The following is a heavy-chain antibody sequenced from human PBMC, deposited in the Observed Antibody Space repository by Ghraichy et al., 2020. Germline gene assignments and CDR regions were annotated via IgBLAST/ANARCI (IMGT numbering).Heavy chain of an antibody. CDR3: AKVKGVREDYYYYGVDV. CDR1: GFTFDDYA. J-gene: IGHJ6*02. CDR2: ISWDGGST. D-gene: IGHD1-1*01. Sequence: GGSLRLSCAASGFTFDDYAMQWVRQAPGQGLEWVSLISWDGGSTYYADSVKGRFTIARDNSKNSLYLQMSNLRTEETALYYCAKVKGVREDYYYYGVDVWGQGTTVTVSS. V-gene: IGHV3-43D*04.